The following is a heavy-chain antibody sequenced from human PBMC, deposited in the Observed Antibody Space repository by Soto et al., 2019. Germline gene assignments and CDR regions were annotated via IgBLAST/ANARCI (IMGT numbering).Heavy chain of an antibody. D-gene: IGHD3-10*01. Sequence: GGSLRLSCAASRFTFSNYGMHWVRQAPGKGLEWVSVISYDGSDKYYADSVKGRFTISRDNSKNTLYLQMNSLRPEDTAVYYCAKARGTRGDWYFDLWGRGTLVTVSS. CDR2: ISYDGSDK. V-gene: IGHV3-30*18. J-gene: IGHJ2*01. CDR1: RFTFSNYG. CDR3: AKARGTRGDWYFDL.